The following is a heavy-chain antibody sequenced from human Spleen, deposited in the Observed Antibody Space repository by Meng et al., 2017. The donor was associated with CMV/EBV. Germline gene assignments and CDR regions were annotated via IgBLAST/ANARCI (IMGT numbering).Heavy chain of an antibody. CDR3: ARQWQLPDY. CDR2: IWYDGSNK. D-gene: IGHD2-15*01. CDR1: AFTFSSFG. V-gene: IGHV3-33*01. J-gene: IGHJ4*02. Sequence: LSWAASAFTFSSFGMHWVRQAPGKGLEWVAVIWYDGSNKYYADSVKGRFTISRDNSKNMLYLQMNSLRAEDTAVYYCARQWQLPDYWGQGTLVTVSS.